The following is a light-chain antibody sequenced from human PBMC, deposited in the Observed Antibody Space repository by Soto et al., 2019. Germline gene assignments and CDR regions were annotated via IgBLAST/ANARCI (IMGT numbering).Light chain of an antibody. CDR1: QSVISY. V-gene: IGKV3-11*01. CDR2: DAS. Sequence: EIVLTHSPASLSLSPGETATLSFRASQSVISYLAWYQQKPGKAPRLLIYDASSWATGIPARFSGSGSGTEFTLTISSLQPEDFATYYCQQANSLPWTFGQGTKVDIK. J-gene: IGKJ1*01. CDR3: QQANSLPWT.